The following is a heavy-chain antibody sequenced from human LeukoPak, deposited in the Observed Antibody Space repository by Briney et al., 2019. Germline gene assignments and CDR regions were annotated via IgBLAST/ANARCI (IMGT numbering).Heavy chain of an antibody. J-gene: IGHJ4*02. CDR3: ARGGAPNLADY. Sequence: PGGSLRLSCAPSGFTVSRTFMNWVRQAPGKGLEWVAITYTDGRTYYADAVKGRFTISRDDSKNTVYLKMNSLRAEDTAVYYCARGGAPNLADYWGPGTLVTVSS. CDR2: TYTDGRT. D-gene: IGHD4/OR15-4a*01. CDR1: GFTVSRTF. V-gene: IGHV3-53*01.